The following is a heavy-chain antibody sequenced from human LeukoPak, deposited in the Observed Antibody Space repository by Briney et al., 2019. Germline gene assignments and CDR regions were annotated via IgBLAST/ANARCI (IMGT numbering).Heavy chain of an antibody. D-gene: IGHD3-3*01. J-gene: IGHJ4*02. V-gene: IGHV3-9*01. CDR1: GFTFDDYA. CDR2: ISWNSGSI. Sequence: GGSLRLSCAASGFTFDDYAMHWVRQAPGKGLEWVSGISWNSGSIGYADSVKGRFTISRDNSKSTLYLQMNSLRAEDTAVYYCAKDTGKLFGVVIRWGQGTLVTVSS. CDR3: AKDTGKLFGVVIR.